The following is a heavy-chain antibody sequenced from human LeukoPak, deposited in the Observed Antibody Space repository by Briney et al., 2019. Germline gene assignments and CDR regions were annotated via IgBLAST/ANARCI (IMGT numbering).Heavy chain of an antibody. CDR1: AYTFTSYY. Sequence: ASVNVSCKASAYTFTSYYMHWVRQAPGQGLEWMGIINPRDGSTTYAQNFQGRVTMTRDTSTSTLYMELSSLRSEDTAVYYCARSHIVVGTAPQGAFDIWGQGTLVTVSS. CDR3: ARSHIVVGTAPQGAFDI. CDR2: INPRDGST. D-gene: IGHD2-21*02. V-gene: IGHV1-46*01. J-gene: IGHJ3*02.